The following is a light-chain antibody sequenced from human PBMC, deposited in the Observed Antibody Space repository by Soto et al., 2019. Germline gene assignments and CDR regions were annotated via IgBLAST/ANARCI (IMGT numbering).Light chain of an antibody. V-gene: IGKV1-5*03. Sequence: DIQMTQSPSTLSGSVGDRVTITCRASQTISSWLAWYQQKPGKAPKLLIYKASTLKSEVPSRFSGSGSGTEFTLTISSLQPDDFATYYCQHYISYSEAFGQGTKVELK. CDR2: KAS. CDR3: QHYISYSEA. CDR1: QTISSW. J-gene: IGKJ1*01.